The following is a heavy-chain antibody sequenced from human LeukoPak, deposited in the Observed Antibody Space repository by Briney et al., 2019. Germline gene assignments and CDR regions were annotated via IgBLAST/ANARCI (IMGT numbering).Heavy chain of an antibody. J-gene: IGHJ4*02. D-gene: IGHD3-10*01. CDR3: AREAYYYGSGSPCDY. Sequence: ASVKVSCKASGYTFTGYYMHWVRQAPGQGLEWMGWINPNSGGTNYAQKFQGRVTMTRDTSISTAYMELSRLRSDDTAVYYCAREAYYYGSGSPCDYWGQGTLVTVSS. CDR1: GYTFTGYY. CDR2: INPNSGGT. V-gene: IGHV1-2*02.